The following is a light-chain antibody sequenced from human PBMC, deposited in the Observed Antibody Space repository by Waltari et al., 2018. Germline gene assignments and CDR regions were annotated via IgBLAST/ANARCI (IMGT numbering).Light chain of an antibody. CDR1: QSISTN. J-gene: IGKJ5*01. CDR3: QHYHNWPPIT. V-gene: IGKV3-15*01. Sequence: EIVMTQSPATLSVSPGERATLSCRASQSISTNLAWYQQKPGQAPRLRIYGASTRATGFPARFSGSGFGTEFTLTISSLRSEDFAVYYCQHYHNWPPITFGQGTRLEIK. CDR2: GAS.